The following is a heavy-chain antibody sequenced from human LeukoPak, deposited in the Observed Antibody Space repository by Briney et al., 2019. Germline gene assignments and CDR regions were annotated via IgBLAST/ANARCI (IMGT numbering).Heavy chain of an antibody. CDR1: GCSFSDYG. Sequence: GGSLRLSWGASGCSFSDYGMNWVRQAPGKGLEWVAVTSSDLNVKLYADSVKGRFTISRDNSRSTLYLQMNSLRPEDTAIYYCAREGYYGSGSPPSLYFDYWGQGTLVTVSS. CDR3: AREGYYGSGSPPSLYFDY. J-gene: IGHJ4*02. D-gene: IGHD3-10*01. CDR2: TSSDLNVK. V-gene: IGHV3-30*03.